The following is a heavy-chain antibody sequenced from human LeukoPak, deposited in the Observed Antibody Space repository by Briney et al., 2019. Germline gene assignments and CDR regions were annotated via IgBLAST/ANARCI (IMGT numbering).Heavy chain of an antibody. CDR2: IKQDGSEK. D-gene: IGHD1-26*01. Sequence: GGSLRLSCAASGFTFSSYWMSWVRQAPGKGLEWVANIKQDGSEKYYVDSVKGRFTISRDNAKNSLYLQMNSLRAEDTAVYYCARAIVGAVNDAFDIWGQGTMVTVSS. J-gene: IGHJ3*02. CDR3: ARAIVGAVNDAFDI. V-gene: IGHV3-7*01. CDR1: GFTFSSYW.